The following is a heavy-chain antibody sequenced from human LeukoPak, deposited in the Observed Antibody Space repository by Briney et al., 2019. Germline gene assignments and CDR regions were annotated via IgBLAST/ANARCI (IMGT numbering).Heavy chain of an antibody. Sequence: GGSLRLSCATSGFPFETNGMSWVRHAPGNDLEWVATIGNTETFYADSVTGRFTITRDNSKNTVNLQMNRLRVEDKAIYYCAKDWIQFNRVFDCFDSWGQGTLVTVSS. V-gene: IGHV3-23*01. CDR3: AKDWIQFNRVFDCFDS. D-gene: IGHD5-18*01. CDR1: GFPFETNG. J-gene: IGHJ4*02. CDR2: IGNTET.